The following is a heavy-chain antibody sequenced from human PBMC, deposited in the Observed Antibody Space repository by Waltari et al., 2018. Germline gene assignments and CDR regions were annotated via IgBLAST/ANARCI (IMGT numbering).Heavy chain of an antibody. CDR3: ARGIAAAGTRGWFDP. CDR1: GGTFSSYA. J-gene: IGHJ5*02. D-gene: IGHD6-13*01. CDR2: IIPILGIA. Sequence: QVQLVQSGAEVKKPGSSVKVSCKASGGTFSSYAISWVRQAPGQGLEWMGGIIPILGIANYAQKFQGRVTITADESTSTAYMELSSLRSEDTAVYYCARGIAAAGTRGWFDPWGQGTLVTVSS. V-gene: IGHV1-69*04.